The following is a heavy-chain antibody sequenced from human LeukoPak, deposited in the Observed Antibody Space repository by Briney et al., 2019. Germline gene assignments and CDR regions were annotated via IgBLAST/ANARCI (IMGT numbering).Heavy chain of an antibody. V-gene: IGHV1-2*06. J-gene: IGHJ3*02. D-gene: IGHD5-24*01. CDR3: ARVGDGLNDGFDM. CDR1: GYTFPGYY. Sequence: ASVKVSWKASGYTFPGYYMNWVRQAPGHGLDCLGRINPKTGGKNYAQNFQGRVTMTRDTSISTAYMELSRLRSDDTAVYYCARVGDGLNDGFDMWGQGTMVTVSS. CDR2: INPKTGGK.